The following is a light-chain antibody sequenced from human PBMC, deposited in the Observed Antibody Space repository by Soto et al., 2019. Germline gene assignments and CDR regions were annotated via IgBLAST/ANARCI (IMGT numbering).Light chain of an antibody. CDR1: SSDVRGYNY. J-gene: IGLJ2*01. Sequence: QSALTQPRSVSGSPGQSVTISCTGTSSDVRGYNYVSWYQQHPGKAPKLMIYDVSKRPSGVPDRFSGSKSGNTASLTISRLQAEDEADYYCCSYAGSYTVVFGGGTQLTVL. CDR2: DVS. CDR3: CSYAGSYTVV. V-gene: IGLV2-11*01.